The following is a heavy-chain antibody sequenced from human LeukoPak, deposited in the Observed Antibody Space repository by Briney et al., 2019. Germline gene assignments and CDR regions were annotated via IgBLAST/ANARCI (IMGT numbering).Heavy chain of an antibody. CDR3: ARAPSFYDILTGYSNEWLFDP. Sequence: GASVTVSSKAAGGTFIIYAISWVRQAPGRGGEWMGGIITSFGAANYAQKVQGRVTITAAKSTTTAYMQLSSLRSEDTAVYYCARAPSFYDILTGYSNEWLFDPWGQGTLVTVSS. V-gene: IGHV1-69*06. J-gene: IGHJ5*02. CDR1: GGTFIIYA. D-gene: IGHD3-9*01. CDR2: IITSFGAA.